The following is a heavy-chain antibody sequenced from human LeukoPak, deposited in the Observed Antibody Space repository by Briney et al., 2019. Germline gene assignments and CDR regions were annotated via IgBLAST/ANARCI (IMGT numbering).Heavy chain of an antibody. Sequence: GGSLRLSCAASGFAVSDYYMSLVRQAPGKGLEWVSVIYRNGDTYYADSVKGRFTISRDDSKNTVYLQMNSLRAEDTAFYYCAKNTLLVATENWGQGTLVTVSS. J-gene: IGHJ4*02. CDR3: AKNTLLVATEN. CDR2: IYRNGDT. V-gene: IGHV3-53*01. CDR1: GFAVSDYY. D-gene: IGHD5-12*01.